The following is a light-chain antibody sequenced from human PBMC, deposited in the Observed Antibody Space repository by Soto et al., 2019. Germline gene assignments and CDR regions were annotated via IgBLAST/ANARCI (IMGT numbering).Light chain of an antibody. J-gene: IGLJ1*01. Sequence: QSVLRPPPSVRAAAGQKVTISCSGSSSNIGNNFVSWYQQVPGTAPKLLTYDNNKRPSGIPDRFSASKYGTSPTLGTTGLQTGDEPDYYCGTWDTSLSTTYVFGTGTNVTVL. CDR2: DNN. V-gene: IGLV1-51*01. CDR3: GTWDTSLSTTYV. CDR1: SSNIGNNF.